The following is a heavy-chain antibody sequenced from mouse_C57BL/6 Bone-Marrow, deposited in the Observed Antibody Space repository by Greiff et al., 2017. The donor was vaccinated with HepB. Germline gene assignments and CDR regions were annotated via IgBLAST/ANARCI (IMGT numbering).Heavy chain of an antibody. CDR1: GYTFTSYW. D-gene: IGHD2-1*01. V-gene: IGHV1-69*01. J-gene: IGHJ2*01. CDR3: AAYGNYGY. Sequence: VQLQQPGAELVMPGASVKLSCKASGYTFTSYWMHWEKQRPGQGLEWIGEIDPSDSYTNYNQKFKGKSTLTVDKSSSTAYMQLSSLTSEDSAVYYCAAYGNYGYWGQGTTLTVSS. CDR2: IDPSDSYT.